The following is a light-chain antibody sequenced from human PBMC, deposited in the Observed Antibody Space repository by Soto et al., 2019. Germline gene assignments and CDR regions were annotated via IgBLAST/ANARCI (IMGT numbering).Light chain of an antibody. J-gene: IGLJ3*02. CDR2: EVS. V-gene: IGLV2-14*01. CDR1: SNDVGAYKY. Sequence: QSALTQPASVSGSPGQSITISCTGTSNDVGAYKYVSWYQQLPGKAPKLMIYEVSNRPSGVSNPFSGSKSGNTASLTISGLQAEDEADYYCSSYTSTSTLFGGGTKLTVL. CDR3: SSYTSTSTL.